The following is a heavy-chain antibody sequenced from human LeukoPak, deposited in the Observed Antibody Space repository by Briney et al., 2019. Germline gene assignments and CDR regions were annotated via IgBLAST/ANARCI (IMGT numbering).Heavy chain of an antibody. CDR1: GYTVCSNSAD. CDR2: TYYRSKWYN. V-gene: IGHV6-1*01. J-gene: IGHJ4*02. CDR3: AREASSGLHFDC. D-gene: IGHD6-19*01. Sequence: SQTLSLTCAISGYTVCSNSADWNWIRQSPARGLEWLVRTYYRSKWYNDYAVSVKSRITINPHTSKNQFHLQLNSVTPEDTAVYYCAREASSGLHFDCWGQGTLVSVSS.